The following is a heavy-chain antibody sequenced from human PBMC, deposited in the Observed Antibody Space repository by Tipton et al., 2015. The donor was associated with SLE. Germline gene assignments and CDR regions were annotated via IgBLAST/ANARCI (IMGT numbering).Heavy chain of an antibody. CDR1: GFTFSNFG. Sequence: SLRLSCAASGFTFSNFGMHWVRQAPGKGLEWVAFIRYDGSNKYYAGSVKGRFTISRDNSKNTLQMNSLRAEDTAVYYCAQDLVYTGIGGQVGIDYWGQGTLVTVSS. D-gene: IGHD1-14*01. CDR3: AQDLVYTGIGGQVGIDY. V-gene: IGHV3-30*02. CDR2: IRYDGSNK. J-gene: IGHJ4*02.